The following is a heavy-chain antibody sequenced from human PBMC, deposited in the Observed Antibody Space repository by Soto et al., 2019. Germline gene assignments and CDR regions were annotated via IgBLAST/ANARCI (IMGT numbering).Heavy chain of an antibody. J-gene: IGHJ4*02. Sequence: TLSLTCAVSGGSIRSGGYSWSWIRQPPGKGLEWIGYIYHSGSTYYNPSLKSRVTISVDTSKNQFSLKLSSVTAADTAVYYCARGRELYYFDYWGQGTLVTVSS. D-gene: IGHD1-26*01. CDR3: ARGRELYYFDY. V-gene: IGHV4-30-2*01. CDR1: GGSIRSGGYS. CDR2: IYHSGST.